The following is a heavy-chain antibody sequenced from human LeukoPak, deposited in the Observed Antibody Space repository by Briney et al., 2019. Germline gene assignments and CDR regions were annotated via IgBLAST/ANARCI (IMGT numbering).Heavy chain of an antibody. J-gene: IGHJ4*02. V-gene: IGHV3-53*01. CDR2: IYSGGST. CDR1: GFTVSSNY. D-gene: IGHD3-10*01. Sequence: AGGSLRLSCAASGFTVSSNYMSWVRQAPGKGLEWVSVIYSGGSTYYADPVKGRFTISRDNAKNSLYLQMNSLRAEDTAIYYCARERGGAVVRGPQDYWGQGTLVTVSS. CDR3: ARERGGAVVRGPQDY.